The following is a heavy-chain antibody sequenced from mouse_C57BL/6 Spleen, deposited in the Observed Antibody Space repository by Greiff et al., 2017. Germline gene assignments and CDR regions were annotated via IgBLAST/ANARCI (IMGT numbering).Heavy chain of an antibody. V-gene: IGHV1-55*01. CDR2: IYPGSGST. J-gene: IGHJ4*01. CDR3: ARVSNRPCDAMDY. CDR1: GYTFTSYW. D-gene: IGHD2-14*01. Sequence: VQLQQPGAELVKPGASVKMSCKASGYTFTSYWITWVKQRPGQGLEWIGDIYPGSGSTNYNEKFKSKDTLTVDKSSSTAYMQLSSLQSEDSEVYFGARVSNRPCDAMDYWGQGTSVTVSS.